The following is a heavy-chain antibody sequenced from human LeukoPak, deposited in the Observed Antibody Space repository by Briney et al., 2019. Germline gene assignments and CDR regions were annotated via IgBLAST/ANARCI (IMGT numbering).Heavy chain of an antibody. CDR2: IYHSGST. CDR3: AREGIAAAGTDFDY. J-gene: IGHJ4*02. V-gene: IGHV4-4*02. Sequence: PSGTLSLTCAVSGGSISSSNWWSWVRQPPGKGLEWIGEIYHSGSTNYNPSLKSRVTISVDKSKNQFSLKLSSVTAADTAVYYCAREGIAAAGTDFDYWGQGTLVTVSS. D-gene: IGHD6-13*01. CDR1: GGSISSSNW.